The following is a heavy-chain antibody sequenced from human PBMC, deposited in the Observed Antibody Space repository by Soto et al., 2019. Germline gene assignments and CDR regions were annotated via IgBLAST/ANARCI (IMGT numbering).Heavy chain of an antibody. Sequence: EVQLVESGGGLVQPGGSLRLSCAASGFTFGSYWMSWVRQAPGKGLEWVANIKEDESEKYYVDSVKGRFTISRDNVRNSLYLQMNSLRAEDTAVYYCGRGYARCDYWGQGTLVTVSS. V-gene: IGHV3-7*03. J-gene: IGHJ4*02. CDR3: GRGYARCDY. CDR1: GFTFGSYW. D-gene: IGHD2-2*01. CDR2: IKEDESEK.